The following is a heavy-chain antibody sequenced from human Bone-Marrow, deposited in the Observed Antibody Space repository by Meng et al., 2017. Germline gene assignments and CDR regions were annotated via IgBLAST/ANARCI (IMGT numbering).Heavy chain of an antibody. Sequence: QVQLVQSGAEVKKPGSSVKVPCKASGGTFSSYAISWVRQAPGQGLEWMGRISAYNGNTNYAQKLQGRVTMTTDTSTSTAYMELRSLRSDDTAVYYCARVGPRIAVAVNWGQGTLVTVSS. J-gene: IGHJ4*02. CDR1: GGTFSSYA. V-gene: IGHV1-18*01. CDR3: ARVGPRIAVAVN. D-gene: IGHD6-19*01. CDR2: ISAYNGNT.